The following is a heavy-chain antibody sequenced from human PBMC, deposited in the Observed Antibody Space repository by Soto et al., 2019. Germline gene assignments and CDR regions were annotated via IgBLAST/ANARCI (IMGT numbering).Heavy chain of an antibody. D-gene: IGHD3-10*01. Sequence: QVQLVQSGAEVKKPGSSVKVSCKASGGTFSSYTISWVRQAPGQGLEWMGRIIPILGIANYAPKFQGRVXXXXXXXXXXXXXXXXXXXXEDTXVYYCAPGDNSDSWGQGTLVTVSS. CDR1: GGTFSSYT. V-gene: IGHV1-69*02. CDR2: IIPILGIA. J-gene: IGHJ5*01. CDR3: APGDNSDS.